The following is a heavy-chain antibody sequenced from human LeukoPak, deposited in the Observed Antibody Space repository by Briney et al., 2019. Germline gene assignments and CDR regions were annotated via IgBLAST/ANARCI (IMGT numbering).Heavy chain of an antibody. CDR1: GDSLRSSRNF. D-gene: IGHD3-22*01. J-gene: IGHJ3*02. CDR3: ARGPYSYDSSGAFDI. V-gene: IGHV4-61*05. CDR2: IYYSGST. Sequence: PSETLSLTCFVSGDSLRSSRNFWGWIRQPPGKGLEWIGYIYYSGSTNYNPSLKSRVTISVDTSKNQFSLKLNSATDSDTAVYFCARGPYSYDSSGAFDIWGQGTMVTVSS.